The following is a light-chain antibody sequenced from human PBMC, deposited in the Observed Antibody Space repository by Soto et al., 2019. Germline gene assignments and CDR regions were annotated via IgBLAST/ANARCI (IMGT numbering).Light chain of an antibody. CDR2: GAS. CDR1: QIISNY. V-gene: IGKV1-39*01. J-gene: IGKJ5*01. CDR3: QQSYSILPIT. Sequence: IQMTQSPSSLSASVVDRVTITFRASQIISNYLNWYQQKPGKAPTVLIYGASNVQSGVPSRFSGSGSGTSFTLTISSLQPEDFATYYCQQSYSILPITFGQGTRLEI.